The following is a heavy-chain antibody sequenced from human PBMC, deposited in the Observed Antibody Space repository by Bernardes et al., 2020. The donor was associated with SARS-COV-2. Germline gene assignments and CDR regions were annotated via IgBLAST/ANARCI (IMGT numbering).Heavy chain of an antibody. V-gene: IGHV3-9*01. CDR2: ITPRDSSA. D-gene: IGHD3-10*01. CDR1: GFTFQQNS. Sequence: GGSLRLSCAASGFTFQQNSMHWVRQSPGKGLEWVAGITPRDSSADYAASVQGRFTISRDNAKHSLSLQMNSLRPEDTALYFCAKGPFLKTSHMSRGLVAFLASWGQGTLVTVSS. J-gene: IGHJ1*01. CDR3: AKGPFLKTSHMSRGLVAFLAS.